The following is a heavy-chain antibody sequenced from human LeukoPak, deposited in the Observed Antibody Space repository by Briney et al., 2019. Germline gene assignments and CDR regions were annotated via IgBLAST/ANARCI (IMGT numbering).Heavy chain of an antibody. CDR2: ISASGISI. D-gene: IGHD6-13*01. CDR3: VPPAAGLHRTISTEYFQH. CDR1: GLTFDSYD. V-gene: IGHV3-48*03. Sequence: PGGSLRLSCAAAGLTFDSYDMYWVRQSPGKGPEWVSYISASGISIKCADSVKGRFTISRDNAKNLVYLQMDSLRAEDTAVYYCVPPAAGLHRTISTEYFQHWGQGTPVIVSS. J-gene: IGHJ1*01.